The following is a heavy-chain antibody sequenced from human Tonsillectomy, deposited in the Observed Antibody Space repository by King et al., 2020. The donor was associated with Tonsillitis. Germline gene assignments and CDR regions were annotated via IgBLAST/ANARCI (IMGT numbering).Heavy chain of an antibody. CDR2: ISFSGTT. Sequence: QLQESGPGLVKPSQTLSLTCTVSGGSINSGIYYWNWIRQPAGKGLEWIGRISFSGTTNSNPPLKSRVTMSLDTSKSQFSLKLNSVTAADTAVYYCAGEYYHFLFDPWGQGTLVTVSS. D-gene: IGHD3-3*01. V-gene: IGHV4-61*02. CDR1: GGSINSGIYY. J-gene: IGHJ5*02. CDR3: AGEYYHFLFDP.